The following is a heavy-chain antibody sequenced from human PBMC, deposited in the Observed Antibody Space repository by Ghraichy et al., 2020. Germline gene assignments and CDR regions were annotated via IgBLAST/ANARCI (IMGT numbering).Heavy chain of an antibody. CDR2: MNPNSGNT. CDR1: GYTFTSYD. J-gene: IGHJ6*02. V-gene: IGHV1-8*01. D-gene: IGHD2-2*02. Sequence: ASVKVSCKASGYTFTSYDINWVRQATRQGLEWMGWMNPNSGNTGYAQKFQGRVTMTRNTSISTAYMELSSLRSEDTAVYYCARGYCSSTSCYTIYDYYYGMDVWGQGTTVTVSS. CDR3: ARGYCSSTSCYTIYDYYYGMDV.